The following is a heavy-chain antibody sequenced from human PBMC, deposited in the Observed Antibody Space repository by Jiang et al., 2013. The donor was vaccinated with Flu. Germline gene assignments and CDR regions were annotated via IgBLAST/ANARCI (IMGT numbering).Heavy chain of an antibody. J-gene: IGHJ4*02. CDR1: GFTFGDYA. Sequence: QLLESGGGLVQPGRSLRLSCTASGFTFGDYAVSWLRQAPGKGLEWVGFIRNKVYRGTTDYAASVKGRFTISRDDSESIAYLQMSSLKTEDTAIYYCTRDLVRDVILIPATYFDYWGQGALVTVSS. V-gene: IGHV3-49*03. CDR2: IRNKVYRGTT. CDR3: TRDLVRDVILIPATYFDY. D-gene: IGHD2-2*01.